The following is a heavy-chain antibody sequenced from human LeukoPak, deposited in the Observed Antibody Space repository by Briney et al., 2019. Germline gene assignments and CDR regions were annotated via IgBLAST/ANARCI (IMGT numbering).Heavy chain of an antibody. CDR1: GFTFSSYA. Sequence: GGSLRLSCAASGFTFSSYAMSWVRQAPGKGLEWVSAISGSGGSTYYADSVKGRFTISRDNSKNTLYLQMNSLRAEDTAVYYCARDGSSGSYGALWGQGTLVTVSS. CDR3: ARDGSSGSYGAL. V-gene: IGHV3-23*01. D-gene: IGHD1-26*01. J-gene: IGHJ4*02. CDR2: ISGSGGST.